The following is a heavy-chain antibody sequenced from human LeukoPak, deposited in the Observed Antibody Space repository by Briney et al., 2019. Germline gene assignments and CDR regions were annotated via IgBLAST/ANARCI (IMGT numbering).Heavy chain of an antibody. Sequence: KPSETLSLTCTVSGGSISSGGYYWSWIRQHPGKGLEWIGYIYYSGSTYYNPSLKSRVTISVDTSKNQFSLKLSSVTAADTAVYYCARDRRGYSSSWYWFDPWGQGTLVTVSS. J-gene: IGHJ5*02. CDR3: ARDRRGYSSSWYWFDP. D-gene: IGHD6-13*01. V-gene: IGHV4-31*03. CDR1: GGSISSGGYY. CDR2: IYYSGST.